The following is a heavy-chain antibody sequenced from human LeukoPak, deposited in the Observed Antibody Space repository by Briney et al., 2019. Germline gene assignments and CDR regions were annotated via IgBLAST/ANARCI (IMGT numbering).Heavy chain of an antibody. V-gene: IGHV3-30*02. Sequence: PGGSLRLSCAASGFTFSSYGMHWVRQAPGKGLEWVAFIRYDGSNKYYADSVKGRFTISRDNSKNTLYPQMNSLRAEDTAVYYCAKDQYDFWSGYLVYWGQGTLVTVSS. D-gene: IGHD3-3*01. J-gene: IGHJ4*02. CDR2: IRYDGSNK. CDR3: AKDQYDFWSGYLVY. CDR1: GFTFSSYG.